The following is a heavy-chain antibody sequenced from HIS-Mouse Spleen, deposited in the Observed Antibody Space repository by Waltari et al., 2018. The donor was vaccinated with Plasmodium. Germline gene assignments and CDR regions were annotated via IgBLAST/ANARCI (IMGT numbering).Heavy chain of an antibody. D-gene: IGHD6-13*01. CDR1: GGSISSYY. CDR2: IYYRGST. J-gene: IGHJ3*02. CDR3: ARDGYSSSWYPFDI. V-gene: IGHV4-59*01. Sequence: QVQLQESGPGLVKPSETLSLTCTVSGGSISSYYWSWIRQPPGKGLEWIGYIYYRGSTNYNPSLKGRVTISVDTSKNQFSLKLSSVTAADTAVYYCARDGYSSSWYPFDIWGQGTMVTVSS.